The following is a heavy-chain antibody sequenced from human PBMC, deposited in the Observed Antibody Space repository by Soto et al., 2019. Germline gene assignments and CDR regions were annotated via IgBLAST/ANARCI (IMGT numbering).Heavy chain of an antibody. Sequence: PSETLSLTCTVSGGSISSYYWSWIRQPAGKGLEWIGRIYISGSTNYNPSLKSRVTMSVDTSKNQISLKVSSVTAADTAVYYCARMAVAAWFDTWGQGTLVTVS. V-gene: IGHV4-4*07. CDR3: ARMAVAAWFDT. D-gene: IGHD6-19*01. CDR1: GGSISSYY. J-gene: IGHJ5*02. CDR2: IYISGST.